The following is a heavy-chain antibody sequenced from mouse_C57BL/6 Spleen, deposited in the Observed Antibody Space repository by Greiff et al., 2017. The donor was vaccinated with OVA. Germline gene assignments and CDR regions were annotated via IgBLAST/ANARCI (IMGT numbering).Heavy chain of an antibody. D-gene: IGHD3-1*01. CDR2: IDPETGGT. CDR3: TRSGWFAY. V-gene: IGHV1-15*01. CDR1: GYTFTDYE. J-gene: IGHJ3*01. Sequence: QVQLQQSGAELVRPGASVTLSCKASGYTFTDYEMHWVKQTPVHGLEWIGAIDPETGGTAYNQKFKGKAILTAYKSSSTAYMELRSLTSEDSAVYYCTRSGWFAYWGQGTLVTVSA.